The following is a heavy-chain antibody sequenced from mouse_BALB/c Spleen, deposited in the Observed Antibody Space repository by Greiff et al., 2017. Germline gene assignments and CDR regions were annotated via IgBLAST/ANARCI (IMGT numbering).Heavy chain of an antibody. V-gene: IGHV2-9*02. CDR2: IWAGGST. CDR1: GFSLTSYG. CDR3: ARDLYYRYDRGYYAMDY. J-gene: IGHJ4*01. Sequence: VHLVESGPGLVAPSQSLSITCTVSGFSLTSYGVHWVRQPPGKGLEWLGVIWAGGSTNYNSALMSRLSISKDNSKSQVFLKMNSLQTDDTAMYYCARDLYYRYDRGYYAMDYWGQGTSVTVSS. D-gene: IGHD2-14*01.